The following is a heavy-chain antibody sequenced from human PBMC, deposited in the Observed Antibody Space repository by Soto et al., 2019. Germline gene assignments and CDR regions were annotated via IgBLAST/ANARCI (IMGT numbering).Heavy chain of an antibody. J-gene: IGHJ5*02. CDR1: GFTFSSYG. CDR3: AREFLRTDFWSGYLTQNWFDP. Sequence: AGGSLRLSCAASGFTFSSYGMHWVRQAPGKGLEWVAVIWYDGSNKYYADSVKGRFTISRDNSKNTLYLQMNSLRAEDTAVYYCAREFLRTDFWSGYLTQNWFDPWGQGTLVTVSS. V-gene: IGHV3-33*01. CDR2: IWYDGSNK. D-gene: IGHD3-3*01.